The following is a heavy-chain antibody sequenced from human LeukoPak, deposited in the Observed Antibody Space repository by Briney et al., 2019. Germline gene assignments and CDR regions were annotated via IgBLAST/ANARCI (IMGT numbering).Heavy chain of an antibody. CDR1: GGSISSDS. CDR3: ARAGGGYCSSTSCSADWFDP. V-gene: IGHV4-4*07. Sequence: SETLSLTCTVSGGSISSDSWTWIRQPAGKGLEWIGRLYTSGSTNRGSIKHNPSLKSRVAMSVDTSKNQFSLKLSSVTAADTVVYYCARAGGGYCSSTSCSADWFDPWGQGILVTVSS. CDR2: LYTSGST. D-gene: IGHD2-2*01. J-gene: IGHJ5*02.